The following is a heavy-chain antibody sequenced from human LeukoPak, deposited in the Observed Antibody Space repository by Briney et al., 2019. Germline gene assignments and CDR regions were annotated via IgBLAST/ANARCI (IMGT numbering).Heavy chain of an antibody. CDR1: GGSISSGTYY. CDR3: ARLPDP. V-gene: IGHV4-61*02. Sequence: PSETLSLTCTVSGGSISSGTYYWYWIRQPAGKGLEWIGRIYTSGITNYNPSLKSRVTISVDTSKNQFSLKLTSVTASDTAVYYCARLPDPWGRGTLVTVSS. CDR2: IYTSGIT. J-gene: IGHJ5*02.